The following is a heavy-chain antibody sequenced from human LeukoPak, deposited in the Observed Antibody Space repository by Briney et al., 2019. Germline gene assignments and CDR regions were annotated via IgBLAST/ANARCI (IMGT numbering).Heavy chain of an antibody. D-gene: IGHD2-2*01. CDR2: IYYSGST. J-gene: IGHJ3*02. V-gene: IGHV4-30-4*08. CDR1: GGSISSGDYY. CDR3: ASYTDGYCSSTSCYNNAFDI. Sequence: SETLSLTCTVSGGSISSGDYYWSWIRQPPGKGLEWIGYIYYSGSTYYNPSLKSRVTISVDTSKNQFSLKLSSVTAADTAVYYCASYTDGYCSSTSCYNNAFDIWGQGTMVTVSS.